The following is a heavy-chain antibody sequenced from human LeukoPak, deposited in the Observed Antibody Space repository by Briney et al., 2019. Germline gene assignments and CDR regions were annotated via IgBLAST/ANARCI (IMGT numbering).Heavy chain of an antibody. CDR2: IYYSGST. D-gene: IGHD3-9*01. Sequence: PSETLSLTCTVSGGSISSSSCYWGWIRQPPGKGLEWIGSIYYSGSTYYNSSLKSRVTISVDTSKNQFSLKLSSVTAADTAVYYCARLDGLRYFDWPEEKYYYYYYMDVWGKGTTVTISS. CDR1: GGSISSSSCY. CDR3: ARLDGLRYFDWPEEKYYYYYYMDV. V-gene: IGHV4-39*01. J-gene: IGHJ6*03.